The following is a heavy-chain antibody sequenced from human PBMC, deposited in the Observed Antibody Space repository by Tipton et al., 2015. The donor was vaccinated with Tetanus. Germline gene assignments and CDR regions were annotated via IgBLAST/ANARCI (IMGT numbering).Heavy chain of an antibody. CDR1: GFTSESHY. J-gene: IGHJ6*02. CDR3: ARYLFAYGMDV. Sequence: SLRLSCAASGFTSESHYMHWVRQTPGKGLVWISRINPDGRRTNYADSVKGRFTISRDNAKNSLFLQMDGLRAEDTAVYYCARYLFAYGMDVWGQGTTVTVSS. CDR2: INPDGRRT. V-gene: IGHV3-74*01.